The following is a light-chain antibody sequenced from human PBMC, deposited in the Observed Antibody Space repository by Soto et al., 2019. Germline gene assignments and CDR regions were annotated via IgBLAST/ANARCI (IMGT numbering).Light chain of an antibody. CDR2: DVS. J-gene: IGLJ2*01. CDR3: SSYTSSSSLV. V-gene: IGLV2-14*01. CDR1: SSDAGGYNY. Sequence: QSALTQPASVSGSPGQSITISCTGTSSDAGGYNYVSWYQQHPGKAPKLMIYDVSNRPSGVSNRFSGSKSGNTASLTISGLQAEDEADYYCSSYTSSSSLVFGGCTQLTVL.